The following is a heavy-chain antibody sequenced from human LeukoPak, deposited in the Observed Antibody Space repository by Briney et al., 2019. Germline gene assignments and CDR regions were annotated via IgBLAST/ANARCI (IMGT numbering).Heavy chain of an antibody. J-gene: IGHJ4*02. CDR3: ARTRYYYNSRSYGAPYYFDY. CDR1: GGSISSSSYY. CDR2: IYYSGYT. D-gene: IGHD3-10*01. V-gene: IGHV4-39*01. Sequence: SETLSLTCSVSGGSISSSSYYWGWIRQPPGKGLEWIGSIYYSGYTYYNPSLESRVTISVDTSKNQFSLKLSSVTAADTAVYYCARTRYYYNSRSYGAPYYFDYWGQGTLVTVSS.